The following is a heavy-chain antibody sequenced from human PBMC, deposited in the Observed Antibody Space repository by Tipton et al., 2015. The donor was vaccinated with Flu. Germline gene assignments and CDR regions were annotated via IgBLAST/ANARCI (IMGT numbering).Heavy chain of an antibody. Sequence: SLRLSCAASGFTFSNYNMNWVRQAPGKGLEWVSSISSSTSYIYYADSVKGRFTISRDNAKNSLYLQMNSLRAEDTAVYYCARGVNDILTGHSLNWFDSWGQGTLVTVSS. J-gene: IGHJ5*01. CDR1: GFTFSNYN. CDR2: ISSSTSYI. V-gene: IGHV3-21*01. CDR3: ARGVNDILTGHSLNWFDS. D-gene: IGHD3-9*01.